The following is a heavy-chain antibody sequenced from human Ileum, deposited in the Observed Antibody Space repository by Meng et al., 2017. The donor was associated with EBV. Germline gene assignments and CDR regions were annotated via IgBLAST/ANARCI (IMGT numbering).Heavy chain of an antibody. V-gene: IGHV4-34*01. Sequence: GQLQQWGAGQLKPSETLSPTCAVYGGSFSGYYWSWIRQPPGKGLEWIGEINHSGSTNYNPSLKSRVTISVDTSKNQFSLKLSSVTAADTAVYYCARGRGYGDYGSLYWGQGTLVTVSS. CDR3: ARGRGYGDYGSLY. CDR1: GGSFSGYY. CDR2: INHSGST. D-gene: IGHD4-17*01. J-gene: IGHJ4*02.